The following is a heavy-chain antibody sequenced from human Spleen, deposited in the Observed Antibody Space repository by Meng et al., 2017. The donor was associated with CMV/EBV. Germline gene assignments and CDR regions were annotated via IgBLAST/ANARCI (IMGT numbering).Heavy chain of an antibody. D-gene: IGHD3-3*01. CDR2: INQGGSER. CDR3: ARDRVTYYDFWSGAYGMDV. J-gene: IGHJ6*02. V-gene: IGHV3-7*01. Sequence: GGPLRLSCAASGFIFSSTWMSWVRQAPGKGLEWVATINQGGSERYYVDSLKGRFTISRDNAKNSLYLQMNSLRAEDTAVYYCARDRVTYYDFWSGAYGMDVWGQGTTVTVSS. CDR1: GFIFSSTW.